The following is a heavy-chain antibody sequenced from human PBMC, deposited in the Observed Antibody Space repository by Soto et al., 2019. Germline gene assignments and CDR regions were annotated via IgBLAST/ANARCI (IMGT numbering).Heavy chain of an antibody. Sequence: QVQLVQSGAEVKKPGASVKVSCKASGYTFTGYYMHWVRQAPGQGLEWMGWINPNSGGTNYAQKFQGXVXXXRXXAISTAYMELSRLRSDDTAVYYCAKGASLVPAAGTGPWFDPWGQGTLVTVSS. CDR2: INPNSGGT. J-gene: IGHJ5*02. CDR3: AKGASLVPAAGTGPWFDP. V-gene: IGHV1-2*04. D-gene: IGHD6-13*01. CDR1: GYTFTGYY.